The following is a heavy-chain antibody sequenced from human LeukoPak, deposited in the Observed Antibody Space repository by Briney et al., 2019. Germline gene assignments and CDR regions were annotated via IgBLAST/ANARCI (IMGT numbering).Heavy chain of an antibody. CDR3: ASQPAAADVDY. CDR1: GFTFTNYW. CDR2: INQDGSEK. Sequence: GGSLRLSCAASGFTFTNYWMTWVRQAPGKGLERVANINQDGSEKSYVDSLKGRFTISRDNAKNSLYLQMNSLRADDTGVYYCASQPAAADVDYWGQGTLVTVSS. V-gene: IGHV3-7*03. J-gene: IGHJ4*02. D-gene: IGHD2-2*01.